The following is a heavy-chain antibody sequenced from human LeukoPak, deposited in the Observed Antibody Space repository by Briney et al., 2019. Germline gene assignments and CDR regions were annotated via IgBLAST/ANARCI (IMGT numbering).Heavy chain of an antibody. V-gene: IGHV4-61*08. CDR2: VSYSGTS. Sequence: SETLSLTCSVSGFSVNGGGYYWTWIRQPPGKGLEWIGFVSYSGTSEYNPYLKSRVTISVDTSKNEFSLTLTSVTAADTAVYYCARDQSDRATNYGLDVWGQGTTVTVSS. D-gene: IGHD5-18*01. CDR1: GFSVNGGGYY. J-gene: IGHJ6*02. CDR3: ARDQSDRATNYGLDV.